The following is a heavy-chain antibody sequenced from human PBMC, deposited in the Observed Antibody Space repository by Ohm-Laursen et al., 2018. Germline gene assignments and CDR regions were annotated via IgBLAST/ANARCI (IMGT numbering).Heavy chain of an antibody. J-gene: IGHJ4*02. V-gene: IGHV3-48*01. D-gene: IGHD6-6*01. CDR3: AKETSPYRSSALGY. CDR2: ISSSSSTI. CDR1: GFTFSSYS. Sequence: SLRLSCTASGFTFSSYSMNWVRQAPGKGLEWVSYISSSSSTIYYADSVKGRFTISRDNSKNTLYLQMNSLRIEDTAVYYCAKETSPYRSSALGYWGQGTLVTVSS.